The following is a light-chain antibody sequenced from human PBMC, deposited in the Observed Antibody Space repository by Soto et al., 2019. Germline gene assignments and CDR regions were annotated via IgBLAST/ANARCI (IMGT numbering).Light chain of an antibody. V-gene: IGKV1-5*03. J-gene: IGKJ1*01. Sequence: DIQMTQSPSTLSASVGDRVTITCRASQSISSGLAWYQQKPGKAPKLLIYKASSLESGVPSRFSCSGSGTEFTLNISSLQPDDFATYYCKQYNSYSRTFGQGTKVEIK. CDR1: QSISSG. CDR2: KAS. CDR3: KQYNSYSRT.